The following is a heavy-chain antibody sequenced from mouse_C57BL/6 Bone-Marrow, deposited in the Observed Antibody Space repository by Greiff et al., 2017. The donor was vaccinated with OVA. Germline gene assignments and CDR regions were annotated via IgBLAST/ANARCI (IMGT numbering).Heavy chain of an antibody. CDR2: ISSGGDYI. CDR1: GFTFSSYA. Sequence: EVKVVESGAGLVKPGGSLKLSCAASGFTFSSYAMSWVRQTPEKRLEWVAYISSGGDYIYYADTVKGRFTISRDNARNTLYLQMSSLKSEDTAMYYCTREGLRRGVFDYWGQGTTLTVSS. CDR3: TREGLRRGVFDY. D-gene: IGHD2-2*01. J-gene: IGHJ2*01. V-gene: IGHV5-9-1*02.